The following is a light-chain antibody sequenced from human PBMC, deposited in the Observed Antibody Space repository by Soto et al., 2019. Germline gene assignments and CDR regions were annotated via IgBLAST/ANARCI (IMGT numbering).Light chain of an antibody. CDR3: SSYTSSTPLV. CDR2: DVS. V-gene: IGLV2-14*01. Sequence: QSALTPPASVSGSPGQSITIACIGTSTDVGGYNYVSWYHQHPGKTPKVMIYDVSNRPSGVSDRFSGSKSGNTASLTISGLQAEDEADYCCSSYTSSTPLVFGGGTKLTVL. CDR1: STDVGGYNY. J-gene: IGLJ2*01.